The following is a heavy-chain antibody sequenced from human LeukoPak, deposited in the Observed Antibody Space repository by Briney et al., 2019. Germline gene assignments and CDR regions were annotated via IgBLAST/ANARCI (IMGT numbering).Heavy chain of an antibody. CDR2: ISGSGDST. J-gene: IGHJ4*02. V-gene: IGHV3-23*01. D-gene: IGHD6-19*01. CDR3: ARDRSIAVAEGY. Sequence: GGSLRLSCAASGLTFSSQVISWVRQTPGKGLEWISTISGSGDSTYYADSVKGRFTISRDNSKNTLYLQMNSLRAEDTAVYYCARDRSIAVAEGYWGQGTLVTVPS. CDR1: GLTFSSQV.